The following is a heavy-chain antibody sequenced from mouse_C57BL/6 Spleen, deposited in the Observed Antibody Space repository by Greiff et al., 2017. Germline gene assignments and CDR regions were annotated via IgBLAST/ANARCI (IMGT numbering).Heavy chain of an antibody. V-gene: IGHV14-3*01. CDR3: ASYYYGSSQAWFAY. D-gene: IGHD1-1*01. CDR2: IDPANGNT. J-gene: IGHJ3*01. CDR1: GFNIKNTY. Sequence: EVKLQESVAELVRPGASVKLSCTASGFNIKNTYMHWVKQRPEQGLEWIGRIDPANGNTKYAPKFQGKATITADTSSNTAYLQLSSLTSEDTAIYYCASYYYGSSQAWFAYWGQGTLVTVSA.